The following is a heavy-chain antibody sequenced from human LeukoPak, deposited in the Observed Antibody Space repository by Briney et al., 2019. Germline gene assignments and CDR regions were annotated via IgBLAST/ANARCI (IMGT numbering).Heavy chain of an antibody. CDR2: IHPPSGGT. Sequence: ASVKVSCKASGYTFTDYYLHWVRQAPGQGLEWMGWIHPPSGGTNYAEKLQGRVTMTRDTSISTAYMELSRLTSDDAGVYYCVRDPGWLQVDYWSQGTLLTVSS. CDR1: GYTFTDYY. V-gene: IGHV1-2*02. D-gene: IGHD5-24*01. CDR3: VRDPGWLQVDY. J-gene: IGHJ4*02.